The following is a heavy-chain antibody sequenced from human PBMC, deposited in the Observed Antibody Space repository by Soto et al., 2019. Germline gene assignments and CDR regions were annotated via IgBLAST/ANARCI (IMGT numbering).Heavy chain of an antibody. CDR3: ATNYYYGSGHYLIFEH. Sequence: QVQLVQSGAEVKKPGSSVKVSCKASGRTFNNYAISWVRQAPGIGFEWLGVIIPIGGTPEHAQKFQGRVTIDADASTYTGYMALSRLRSEDTDDYYCATNYYYGSGHYLIFEHWGQGPLVTVAS. CDR1: GRTFNNYA. V-gene: IGHV1-69*01. CDR2: IIPIGGTP. D-gene: IGHD3-22*01. J-gene: IGHJ4*02.